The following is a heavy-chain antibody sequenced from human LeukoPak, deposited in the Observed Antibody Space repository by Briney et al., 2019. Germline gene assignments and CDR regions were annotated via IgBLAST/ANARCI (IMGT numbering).Heavy chain of an antibody. V-gene: IGHV1-18*01. CDR2: ISAYNGNT. CDR1: GYTFTSYG. D-gene: IGHD3-10*01. Sequence: ASVKVSCKASGYTFTSYGISWVRQAPGPGREWIVWISAYNGNTNYAQKLQGRVTMTTDTSTSTAYMELRSLRSEDTAVYYCARSEGSMVRGVMTYGFEYWGQGTLVTVSS. CDR3: ARSEGSMVRGVMTYGFEY. J-gene: IGHJ4*02.